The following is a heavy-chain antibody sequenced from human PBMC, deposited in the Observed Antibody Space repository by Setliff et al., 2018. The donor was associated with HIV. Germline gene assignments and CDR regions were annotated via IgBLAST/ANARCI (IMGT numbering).Heavy chain of an antibody. CDR3: ARDWNHYFYYMDV. V-gene: IGHV4-38-2*02. CDR2: FYHGGST. Sequence: SETLSLTCAVSGSSIRGAYYWGWIRQPPGKGLEWIGSFYHGGSTLYNPSLRSRVTISVDTSKNHFSLILTSVTAADTAVYYCARDWNHYFYYMDVWGKGTTVTVSS. J-gene: IGHJ6*03. D-gene: IGHD1-1*01. CDR1: GSSIRGAYY.